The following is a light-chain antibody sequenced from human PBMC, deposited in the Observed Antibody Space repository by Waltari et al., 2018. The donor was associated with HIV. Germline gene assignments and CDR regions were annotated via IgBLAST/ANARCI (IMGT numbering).Light chain of an antibody. CDR3: AAWDDSLLYV. CDR2: RNN. V-gene: IGLV1-47*01. J-gene: IGLJ1*01. Sequence: QSVLTQPPSASGTPGQRVTISCSGSSSNIGSNYVYWYQQLPGTAPKLLIYRNNQRPSGVPDRFSVSKSGTSASLAISGVRSEDEADYYCAAWDDSLLYVFGTGTKVTVL. CDR1: SSNIGSNY.